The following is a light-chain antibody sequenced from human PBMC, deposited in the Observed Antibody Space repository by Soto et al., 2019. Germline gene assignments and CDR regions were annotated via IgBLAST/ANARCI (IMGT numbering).Light chain of an antibody. CDR2: RGS. CDR3: QDYGTSAPWT. J-gene: IGKJ1*01. Sequence: EVVLTQSPGTLSLSPGERATLSCRASQNIRGNELAWYQQKPGQAPRLLMYRGSSRATGIPDRFSGRGSGTDFNLTISRLEPEDFAVYYCQDYGTSAPWTFGQGTKVEI. CDR1: QNIRGNE. V-gene: IGKV3-20*01.